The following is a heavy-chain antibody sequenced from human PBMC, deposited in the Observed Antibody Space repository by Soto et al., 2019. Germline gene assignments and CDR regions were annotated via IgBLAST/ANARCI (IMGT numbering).Heavy chain of an antibody. CDR3: AREWDTAVDAFDI. J-gene: IGHJ3*02. CDR1: GGSVSSGSYY. D-gene: IGHD5-18*01. CDR2: IYYSGST. Sequence: QVQLQESGPGLVKPSETLSLTCTVSGGSVSSGSYYWSWIRQPPGKVLEWIGYIYYSGSTNYNPSLKGRVTISVDTSKNQFSLKLSSVTAADTAVYYCAREWDTAVDAFDIWGQGTMVTVSS. V-gene: IGHV4-61*01.